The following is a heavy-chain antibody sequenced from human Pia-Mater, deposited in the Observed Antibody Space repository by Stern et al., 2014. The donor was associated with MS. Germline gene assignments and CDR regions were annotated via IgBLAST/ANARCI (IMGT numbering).Heavy chain of an antibody. V-gene: IGHV3-30*04. CDR2: ISYDGSHK. CDR3: ARSIAAAGTRTPFDY. J-gene: IGHJ4*02. Sequence: VQLVQSGGGVVQPGRALRLSCAASKFTFSNYALHWVRQAPGKGLEWVALISYDGSHKYYAESVKGRFTISRDNSKNALYLQMNSLRAEDTALYYCARSIAAAGTRTPFDYWGQGTLVTVSS. CDR1: KFTFSNYA. D-gene: IGHD6-13*01.